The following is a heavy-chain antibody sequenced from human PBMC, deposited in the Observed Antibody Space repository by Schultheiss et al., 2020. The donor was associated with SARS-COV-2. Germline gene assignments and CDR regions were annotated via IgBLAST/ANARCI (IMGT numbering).Heavy chain of an antibody. J-gene: IGHJ1*01. CDR2: IIPIFGTA. CDR1: GGTFSSYA. Sequence: SVKVSCKASGGTFSSYAISWVRQAPGQGLEWMGGIIPIFGTANYAQKFQGRVTITADESTSTAYMELSSLRSEDTAVYYCARGDADGYCSGGSCYSHFQHWGQGTLVTVSS. V-gene: IGHV1-69*13. CDR3: ARGDADGYCSGGSCYSHFQH. D-gene: IGHD2-15*01.